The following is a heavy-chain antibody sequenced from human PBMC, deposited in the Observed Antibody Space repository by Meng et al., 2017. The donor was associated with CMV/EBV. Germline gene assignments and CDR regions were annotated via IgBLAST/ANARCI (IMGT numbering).Heavy chain of an antibody. D-gene: IGHD1-26*01. CDR1: GYTFTGHY. Sequence: ASVKVSCKASGYTFTGHYLHWVRQAPGQGLEWMGWINPNSGGTYYPQKFQGRAIMTRDTSTRTAYMDLSRLRSDDTALYYCAREWRRRRYDGNYNVPDGFDIWGQGTMVTVSS. CDR2: INPNSGGT. J-gene: IGHJ3*02. CDR3: AREWRRRRYDGNYNVPDGFDI. V-gene: IGHV1-2*02.